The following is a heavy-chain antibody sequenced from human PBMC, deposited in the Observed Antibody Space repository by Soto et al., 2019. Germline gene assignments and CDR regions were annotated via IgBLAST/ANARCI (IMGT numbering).Heavy chain of an antibody. CDR1: GFTFDDYG. V-gene: IGHV3-20*01. J-gene: IGHJ6*03. CDR2: INWNGGST. Sequence: PGGSLRLSCAASGFTFDDYGMSWVRQAPGKGLEWVSGINWNGGSTGYADSVKGRFTISRDNAKNSLYLQMNSLRAEDTALYHCAKAYSSSIYYYYMDVWGKGTTVTVSS. D-gene: IGHD6-6*01. CDR3: AKAYSSSIYYYYMDV.